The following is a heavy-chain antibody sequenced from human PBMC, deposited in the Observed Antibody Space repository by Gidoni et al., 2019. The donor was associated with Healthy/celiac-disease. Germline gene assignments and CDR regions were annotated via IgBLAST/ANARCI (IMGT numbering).Heavy chain of an antibody. V-gene: IGHV1-69*01. J-gene: IGHJ4*02. D-gene: IGHD2-21*02. Sequence: QVQLVQSGAEVKKPGSSVKVSCTASGGTFSSYAISWVRQAPGQGLEWMGGIIPIFGTANYAQKFQGRVTITADESTSTAYMELSSLRSEDTAVYYCASGAYCGGDCYLEFDYWGQGTLVTVSS. CDR1: GGTFSSYA. CDR3: ASGAYCGGDCYLEFDY. CDR2: IIPIFGTA.